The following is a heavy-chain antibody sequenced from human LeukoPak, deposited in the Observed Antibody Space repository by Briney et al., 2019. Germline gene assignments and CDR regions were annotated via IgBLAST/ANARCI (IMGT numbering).Heavy chain of an antibody. J-gene: IGHJ1*01. Sequence: ASVKVSCKASGYTFTSYYMHWVRQAPGQGLEWMGIINPSGGSTSYAQKLQGRVTMTTDTSTSTAYMELRSLRSDDTAVYYCARDTAAAGIFGYFQHWGQGTLVTVSS. V-gene: IGHV1-46*01. CDR2: INPSGGST. D-gene: IGHD6-13*01. CDR3: ARDTAAAGIFGYFQH. CDR1: GYTFTSYY.